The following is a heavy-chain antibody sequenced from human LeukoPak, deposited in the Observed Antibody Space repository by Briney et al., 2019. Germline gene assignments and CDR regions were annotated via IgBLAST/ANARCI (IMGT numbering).Heavy chain of an antibody. V-gene: IGHV3-74*01. CDR1: GFRFSSYW. J-gene: IGHJ5*01. D-gene: IGHD2-2*02. Sequence: GGSLRLSCAASGFRFSSYWMHWVRQAPGKGLVWVSRINSDGSVTSFADSVKGRFTISRDNAKNTVYLQMNSLTVEDTAVYFCDRSSHYTIPFDSWGQGMLVTASS. CDR3: DRSSHYTIPFDS. CDR2: INSDGSVT.